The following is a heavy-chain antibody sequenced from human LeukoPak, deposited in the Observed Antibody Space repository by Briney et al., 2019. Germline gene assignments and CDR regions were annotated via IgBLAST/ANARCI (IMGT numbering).Heavy chain of an antibody. V-gene: IGHV3-48*03. CDR2: ISSSGSTI. CDR3: AKDRRLYGVFDY. J-gene: IGHJ4*02. CDR1: RFISSAYE. D-gene: IGHD4-17*01. Sequence: GRSLRLSCAASRFISSAYETNWARPAAGRGLGWASYISSSGSTIFYADSVAGRFTISRDNSRHTLYVQVTSQRGEHTAVYVCAKDRRLYGVFDYWGQGTLVTVSS.